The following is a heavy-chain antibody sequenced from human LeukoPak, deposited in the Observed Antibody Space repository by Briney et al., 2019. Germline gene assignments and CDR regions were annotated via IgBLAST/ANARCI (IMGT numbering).Heavy chain of an antibody. CDR3: ARGLVVAPAVSDY. CDR1: GYTSTNYG. Sequence: ASVKVSCKASGYTSTNYGINWVGQAPGQSLEWMGQINGGLDNTKYSQRFLGRVTITRDISANTAYMELSSLTSEDTAVYYCARGLVVAPAVSDYWGQGTLVTVSS. CDR2: INGGLDNT. D-gene: IGHD2-2*01. V-gene: IGHV1-3*01. J-gene: IGHJ4*02.